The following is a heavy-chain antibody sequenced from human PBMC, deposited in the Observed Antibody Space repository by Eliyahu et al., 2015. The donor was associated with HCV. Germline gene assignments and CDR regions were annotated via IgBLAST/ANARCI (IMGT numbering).Heavy chain of an antibody. D-gene: IGHD3-9*01. CDR3: ARVETGNYDAMDV. V-gene: IGHV4-4*07. CDR2: IYSSGGT. CDR1: GGSISGYY. Sequence: QVQLQESGPGLVKPSETLSLXXTVXGGSISGYYWGWXRQPAGKGLDWIGHIYSSGGTEYNPSLRSRVTMSVDTSKNQFSLNLRYVTAADTAVYYCARVETGNYDAMDVWGQGTTVTVSS. J-gene: IGHJ6*02.